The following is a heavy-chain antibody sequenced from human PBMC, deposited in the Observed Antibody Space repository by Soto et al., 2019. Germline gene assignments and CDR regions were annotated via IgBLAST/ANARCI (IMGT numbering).Heavy chain of an antibody. D-gene: IGHD6-19*01. CDR2: INSDGSST. CDR3: ATGSGWYSPDY. J-gene: IGHJ4*02. V-gene: IGHV3-74*01. CDR1: GFTFSSYW. Sequence: EVQLVESGGGLVQPGGSLRLSCAASGFTFSSYWMHWVRQAPGKGPVWVSRINSDGSSTNYADSVKGRFTISRDNAKNTRYLQMNSLRAEDTAVYYCATGSGWYSPDYWGQGTLVTVSS.